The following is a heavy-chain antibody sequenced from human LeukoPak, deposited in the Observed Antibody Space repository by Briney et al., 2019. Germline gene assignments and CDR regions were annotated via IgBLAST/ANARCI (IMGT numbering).Heavy chain of an antibody. J-gene: IGHJ6*03. CDR1: GFTFSNYG. CDR3: AKGLRGSSSWVHYYYMDV. D-gene: IGHD6-13*01. CDR2: ITGSGCST. V-gene: IGHV3-23*01. Sequence: PGGSLRLSCAASGFTFSNYGLSWVRQAPGKGLEWVSGITGSGCSTYYADSVKGRFTISRENSKNTLYLQMNRLRAEDTAVYYCAKGLRGSSSWVHYYYMDVWGKGTTVTISS.